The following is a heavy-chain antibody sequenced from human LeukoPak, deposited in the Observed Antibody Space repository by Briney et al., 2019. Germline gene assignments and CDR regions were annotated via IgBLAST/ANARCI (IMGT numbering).Heavy chain of an antibody. CDR2: ISYDGSNK. V-gene: IGHV3-30*03. Sequence: GRSLRLSCAGSGFTLSYYGMHWVRQAPGKGLEWVAVISYDGSNKYYADSVKGRFTISRDNSKNTLYLQMNSLRAEDTAVYYCAREGYYSGMDVWGQGTTVTVSS. J-gene: IGHJ6*02. CDR3: AREGYYSGMDV. CDR1: GFTLSYYG.